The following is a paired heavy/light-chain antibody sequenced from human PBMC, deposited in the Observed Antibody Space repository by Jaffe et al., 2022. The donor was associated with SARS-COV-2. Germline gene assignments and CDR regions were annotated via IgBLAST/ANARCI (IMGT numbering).Heavy chain of an antibody. Sequence: QVQLQESGPGLVKPSETLSLTCTVSGGSLNNYYWSWIRQPPGKGLEWIGHIYDNGRSDYNPSLRSRATISLDMSKNHFSLRLTSVTTADTAVYFCAREKMGDCRRGTCYMYWFDPWGQGTLVTVSS. J-gene: IGHJ5*02. CDR3: AREKMGDCRRGTCYMYWFDP. CDR2: IYDNGRS. D-gene: IGHD2-15*01. CDR1: GGSLNNYY. V-gene: IGHV4-59*01.
Light chain of an antibody. CDR2: AAG. CDR3: QQYGGSPPIT. V-gene: IGKV3-20*01. Sequence: EIVLTQSPGTLSLFPGERATLSCRASQTVSNNYLAWYQQKPGQAPRLLIYAAGSRATGTPDRFSGSGSGTDFSLTISRLEPEDSAVYYCQQYGGSPPITFGQGTRLEIK. J-gene: IGKJ5*01. CDR1: QTVSNNY.